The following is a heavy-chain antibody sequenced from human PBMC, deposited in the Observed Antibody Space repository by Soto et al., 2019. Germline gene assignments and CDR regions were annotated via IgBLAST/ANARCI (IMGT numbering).Heavy chain of an antibody. CDR3: ARRKEGPGPNYFDS. V-gene: IGHV1-8*01. Sequence: QVQLVQSGAEVKKPGASVKVSCKASGYTFITYDINWVRQAAGQGLEWMGWMNPNNGNAGYAQKFQGRVTMTRNTPISTAYRELGSLRFDDTAVYFCARRKEGPGPNYFDSWGKGSLVTVSS. J-gene: IGHJ4*02. CDR2: MNPNNGNA. CDR1: GYTFITYD.